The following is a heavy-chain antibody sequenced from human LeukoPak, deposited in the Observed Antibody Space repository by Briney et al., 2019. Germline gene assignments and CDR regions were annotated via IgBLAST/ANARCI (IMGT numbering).Heavy chain of an antibody. V-gene: IGHV4-39*01. CDR1: GGSISSSSYY. CDR2: IYYSGTT. D-gene: IGHD1/OR15-1a*01. CDR3: ARKPIINNAWYYFDC. Sequence: SETLSLTCTVSGGSISSSSYYWGWICQPPGKGLEWIGSIYYSGTTYYNPSLKSRVTISVDTSKNQFSLKLSSVTAADTAVYYCARKPIINNAWYYFDCWGQGILVAVSS. J-gene: IGHJ4*02.